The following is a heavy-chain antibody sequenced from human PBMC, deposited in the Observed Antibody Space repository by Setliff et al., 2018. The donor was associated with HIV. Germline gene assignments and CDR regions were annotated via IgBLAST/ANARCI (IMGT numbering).Heavy chain of an antibody. V-gene: IGHV4-39*02. Sequence: SETLSLTCSVSGDSISSGTYYWGWIRQPPGKGLEWIGSVSYSGSAFYNPSLKSRVKMSVDTSKNHLSLKLSSVTAADTAVYYCARGRYSSSWYYYWGQGTLVTVSS. CDR2: VSYSGSA. CDR1: GDSISSGTYY. D-gene: IGHD6-13*01. CDR3: ARGRYSSSWYYY. J-gene: IGHJ4*02.